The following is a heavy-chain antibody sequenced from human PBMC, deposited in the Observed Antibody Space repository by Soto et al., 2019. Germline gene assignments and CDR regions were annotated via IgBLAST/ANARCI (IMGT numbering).Heavy chain of an antibody. CDR1: GFTFSNYE. CDR2: ISKSGGIT. CDR3: AREDVRDGYNFDF. V-gene: IGHV3-48*03. J-gene: IGHJ4*02. D-gene: IGHD5-12*01. Sequence: EVQLVESGGGLVQPGGSLRLSCAASGFTFSNYEMIWVRQAPGKGLEWISYISKSGGITYYADSVKGRFTISRDSAQNSLYLQMHSLRAEDTAVYYCAREDVRDGYNFDFWGQGTLVTVSS.